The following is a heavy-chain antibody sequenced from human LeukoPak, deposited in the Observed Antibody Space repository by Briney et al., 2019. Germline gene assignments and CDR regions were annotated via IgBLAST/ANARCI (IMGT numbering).Heavy chain of an antibody. J-gene: IGHJ4*02. D-gene: IGHD4-17*01. CDR1: GFTFTNYV. CDR3: ARSMTTVFLYRFDY. Sequence: GGSLRLPCAVSGFTFTNYVMHWVRQAPGKGLEWVALIWYDGSNKNYADSVKGRFTISRDNSKNTLDLQMNSLRAEDTAVYYCARSMTTVFLYRFDYWGQGTLVTVSS. V-gene: IGHV3-33*01. CDR2: IWYDGSNK.